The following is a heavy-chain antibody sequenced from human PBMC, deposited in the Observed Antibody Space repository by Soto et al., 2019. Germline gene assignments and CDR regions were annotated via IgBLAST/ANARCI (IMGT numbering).Heavy chain of an antibody. CDR2: IHYSGST. V-gene: IGHV4-31*03. Sequence: PSETLSLSCTVSGGSISSGGYYWSWIRQHPGKGLEWIGYIHYSGSTYYNPSLKSRVTISVDTSKNQFSLKLSSVTAADTAVYYCTRGRHPKNYFDFWREGTLVTV. J-gene: IGHJ4*02. CDR3: TRGRHPKNYFDF. CDR1: GGSISSGGYY.